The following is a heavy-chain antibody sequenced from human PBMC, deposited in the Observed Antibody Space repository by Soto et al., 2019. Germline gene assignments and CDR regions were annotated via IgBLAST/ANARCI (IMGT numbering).Heavy chain of an antibody. CDR3: ATCSSTSCTPAWQSNWFDP. J-gene: IGHJ5*02. CDR1: GCTFSSYT. Sequence: GASVKVSCKASGCTFSSYTISWVRQAPGQGLEWMGRIIPILGIANYAQKFQGRVTITADKSTSTAYMELSSLRSEDTAVYYCATCSSTSCTPAWQSNWFDPWGQGTLVTVSS. D-gene: IGHD2-2*01. CDR2: IIPILGIA. V-gene: IGHV1-69*02.